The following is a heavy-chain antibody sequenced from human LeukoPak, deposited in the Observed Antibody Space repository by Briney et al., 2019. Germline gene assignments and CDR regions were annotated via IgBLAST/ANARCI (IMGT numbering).Heavy chain of an antibody. CDR3: ARGAEVITFGGVIAVDFDY. V-gene: IGHV4-38-2*02. CDR2: IYQSETA. CDR1: GYSISSGYF. J-gene: IGHJ4*02. D-gene: IGHD3-16*02. Sequence: SETLSLTCTVSGYSISSGYFWGWMRQPPGKGLEWIGSIYQSETAHYNPSLKSRVTISVDTSKNQFSLKLSSVTAADTAVYYCARGAEVITFGGVIAVDFDYWGQGTLVTVSS.